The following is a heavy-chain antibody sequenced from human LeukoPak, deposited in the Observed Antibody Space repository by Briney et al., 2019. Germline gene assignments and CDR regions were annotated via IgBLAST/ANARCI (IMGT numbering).Heavy chain of an antibody. Sequence: GGSLRLSCAATGLTFSTYSMNWVRKAPGKGLEWVSYISSSSSNIYYADSVKGRFTISRDNAKNSLYLQMNSLRAEDTAVYYCARVVGYYFDYWGQGTLVTVSS. CDR3: ARVVGYYFDY. D-gene: IGHD3-10*01. CDR1: GLTFSTYS. V-gene: IGHV3-21*01. J-gene: IGHJ4*02. CDR2: ISSSSSNI.